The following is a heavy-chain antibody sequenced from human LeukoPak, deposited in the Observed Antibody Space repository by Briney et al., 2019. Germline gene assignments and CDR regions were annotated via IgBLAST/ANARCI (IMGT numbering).Heavy chain of an antibody. CDR3: AREGLRLGELSLLYFDY. D-gene: IGHD3-16*02. CDR1: GGSFSGYY. Sequence: SETLSLTCAVYGGSFSGYYWSWIRQPPGKGPEWIGEINHSGSTNYNPSLKSRVTISVDTSKNQFSLKLSSVTAADTAVYYCAREGLRLGELSLLYFDYWGQGTLVTVSS. CDR2: INHSGST. J-gene: IGHJ4*02. V-gene: IGHV4-34*01.